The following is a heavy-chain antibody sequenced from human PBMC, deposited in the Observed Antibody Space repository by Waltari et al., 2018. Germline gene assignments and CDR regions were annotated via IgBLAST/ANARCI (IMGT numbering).Heavy chain of an antibody. Sequence: QVQLVQSGAEVKKPGSSVKVSCKASGGTFSSYAISWVRQAPGQGLEGMGGIIPIVGTASYAKKLQGRVTITADESTSTAYMELSSLRSEDTAVYYCAREFSRGFYYYYGMDVWGQGTTVTVSS. D-gene: IGHD6-13*01. CDR1: GGTFSSYA. CDR2: IIPIVGTA. V-gene: IGHV1-69*01. J-gene: IGHJ6*02. CDR3: AREFSRGFYYYYGMDV.